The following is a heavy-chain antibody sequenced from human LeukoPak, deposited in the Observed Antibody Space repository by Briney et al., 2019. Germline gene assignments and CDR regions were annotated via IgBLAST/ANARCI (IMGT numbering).Heavy chain of an antibody. V-gene: IGHV3-30*02. CDR3: AKDRTYYGSGSYYLTIDY. CDR2: IRYDGSNK. CDR1: GFTFSSYG. J-gene: IGHJ4*02. D-gene: IGHD3-10*01. Sequence: GGSLRLSCAASGFTFSSYGMHWVRQAPGKGLEWVAFIRYDGSNKYYADSVKGRFTISRDNSKNTLYLQMNSLRAEDTAVYYCAKDRTYYGSGSYYLTIDYWGQGTLVTVSS.